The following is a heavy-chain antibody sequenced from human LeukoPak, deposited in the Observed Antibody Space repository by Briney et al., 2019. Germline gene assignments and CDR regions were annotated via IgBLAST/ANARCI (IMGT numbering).Heavy chain of an antibody. D-gene: IGHD3-10*01. CDR3: ARDLDVYGSGSSGTFDY. V-gene: IGHV3-21*01. CDR2: ISSSSSYI. J-gene: IGHJ4*02. Sequence: GGSLRLSCAASGFTFSSYSMNWVRQAPGKGLEWVSSISSSSSYIYYADSVRGRFTISRDNAKNSLYLQMNSLRAEDTAVYYCARDLDVYGSGSSGTFDYWGQGTLVTVSS. CDR1: GFTFSSYS.